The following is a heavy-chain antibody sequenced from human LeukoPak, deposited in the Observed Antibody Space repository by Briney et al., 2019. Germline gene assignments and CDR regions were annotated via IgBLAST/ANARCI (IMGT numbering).Heavy chain of an antibody. J-gene: IGHJ3*02. Sequence: ETLSLTCTVSGGSISSSTYYWGWVRQAPGKGLEWVSSISSSSSYIYYADSVKGRFTISRDNAKNLLYLQMNSLRAEDTAVYYCARRWVHAFDIWGQGTMVTVSS. V-gene: IGHV3-21*01. CDR2: ISSSSSYI. CDR1: GGSISSSTYY. CDR3: ARRWVHAFDI. D-gene: IGHD6-13*01.